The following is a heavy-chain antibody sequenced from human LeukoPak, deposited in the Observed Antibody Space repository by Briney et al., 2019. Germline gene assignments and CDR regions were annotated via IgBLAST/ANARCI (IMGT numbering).Heavy chain of an antibody. CDR3: AREWGAVAGIVY. D-gene: IGHD6-19*01. CDR2: INHSGST. Sequence: PSETLSLTCAVSGGSFSSYSLSWVRQPPGKGLEWIGEINHSGSTNYNPHLKSRVTIPVDTSKKQFSRKLSSVTAADTAVYYCAREWGAVAGIVYWGQGTLVTVSS. CDR1: GGSFSSYS. V-gene: IGHV4-34*01. J-gene: IGHJ4*02.